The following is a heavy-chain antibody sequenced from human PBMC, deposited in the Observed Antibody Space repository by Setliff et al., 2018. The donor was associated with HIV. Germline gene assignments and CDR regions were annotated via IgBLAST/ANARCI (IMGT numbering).Heavy chain of an antibody. Sequence: SVKVSCKASGGTFSSYAISWVRQAPGQGLEWMGGIIPIFGTTNYAQKFQGRVTITADKSTSTAYMELSSLRSEDTAVYYCARDRGGGLQFLEWTGQYYMDVWGKGTTVTVSS. CDR1: GGTFSSYA. CDR3: ARDRGGGLQFLEWTGQYYMDV. J-gene: IGHJ6*03. V-gene: IGHV1-69*06. CDR2: IIPIFGTT. D-gene: IGHD3-3*01.